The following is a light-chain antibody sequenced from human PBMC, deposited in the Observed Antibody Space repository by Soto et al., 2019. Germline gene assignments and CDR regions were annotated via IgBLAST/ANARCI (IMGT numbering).Light chain of an antibody. CDR3: SSYTSSSTLV. Sequence: QSVLTQPASVSGSPGQSITISCTGTSSDVGGYNYVSWYQQHPGKAPKLMIYDVSNRPSGVSNRFSGSKSGNTASLTISGLQAEDEADYYCSSYTSSSTLVFGGGTKVT. CDR1: SSDVGGYNY. V-gene: IGLV2-14*01. CDR2: DVS. J-gene: IGLJ2*01.